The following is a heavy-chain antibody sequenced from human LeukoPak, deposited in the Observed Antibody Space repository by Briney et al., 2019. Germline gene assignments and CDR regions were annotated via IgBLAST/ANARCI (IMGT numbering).Heavy chain of an antibody. CDR2: IYYSGST. D-gene: IGHD5-12*01. CDR3: AREGGYSGYSD. CDR1: GGSISSYY. V-gene: IGHV4-59*08. J-gene: IGHJ4*02. Sequence: SETLSLTCTVSGGSISSYYWSWIRQPPGKGLEWIGYIYYSGSTNYNPSLKSRVTISVDTSKNQFSLKLSSVTAADTAVYYCAREGGYSGYSDWGQGTLVTVSS.